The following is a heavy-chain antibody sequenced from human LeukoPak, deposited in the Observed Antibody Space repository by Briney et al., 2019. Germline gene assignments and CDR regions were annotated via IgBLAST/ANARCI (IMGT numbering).Heavy chain of an antibody. CDR3: ARELPPVVNFYFDS. CDR2: IWYDGSDK. D-gene: IGHD3-22*01. CDR1: GFTFSSYG. Sequence: GGSLRLFCEASGFTFSSYGMHWVRQAPGKGLEWVAVIWYDGSDKYYADSVKGRFSISRDNSKNTLYLQMNSLRAEDTAVYYCARELPPVVNFYFDSWGQGTLVTVSS. V-gene: IGHV3-33*01. J-gene: IGHJ4*02.